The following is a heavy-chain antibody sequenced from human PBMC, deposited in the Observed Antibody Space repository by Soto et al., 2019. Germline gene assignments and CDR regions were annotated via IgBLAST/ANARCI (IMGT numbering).Heavy chain of an antibody. CDR2: IYPGDSDT. Sequence: GESLKISCKGSGYSFTSYWIGWVRQMPGKGLEWMGIIYPGDSDTRYSPSFQGQVTISADKSISTAYLQWSSLKASDTAMYYCAREVPDSQPYYYYYYMDVWGKGTTVTVSS. J-gene: IGHJ6*03. V-gene: IGHV5-51*01. CDR3: AREVPDSQPYYYYYYMDV. D-gene: IGHD2-2*01. CDR1: GYSFTSYW.